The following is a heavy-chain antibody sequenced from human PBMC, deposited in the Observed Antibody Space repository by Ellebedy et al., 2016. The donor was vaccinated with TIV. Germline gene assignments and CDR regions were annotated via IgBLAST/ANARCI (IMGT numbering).Heavy chain of an antibody. J-gene: IGHJ4*02. Sequence: GESLKISXAASGFTFSSYGMHWVRQAPGKGLEWVAVISYDGSNKYYADSVKGRFTISRDNSKNTLYLQMNSLRAEDTAVYYCAKETGSDYYFDYWGQGTLVTVSS. CDR3: AKETGSDYYFDY. CDR2: ISYDGSNK. V-gene: IGHV3-30*18. CDR1: GFTFSSYG. D-gene: IGHD2-21*02.